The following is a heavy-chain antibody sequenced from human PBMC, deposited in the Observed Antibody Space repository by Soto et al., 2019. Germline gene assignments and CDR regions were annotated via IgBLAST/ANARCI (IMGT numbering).Heavy chain of an antibody. CDR3: ARQNIAAAGNYYYYYCMDV. CDR1: GYSFTSYW. D-gene: IGHD6-13*01. J-gene: IGHJ6*02. V-gene: IGHV5-51*01. Sequence: ETLKISCKGSGYSFTSYWIGWVRQMPGKGLEWMWISYPGDSDTRYSPSFQGPVTISADKSLSTAYLQWSSLKASDTAMYYCARQNIAAAGNYYYYYCMDVWGQGTTVTVSS. CDR2: SYPGDSDT.